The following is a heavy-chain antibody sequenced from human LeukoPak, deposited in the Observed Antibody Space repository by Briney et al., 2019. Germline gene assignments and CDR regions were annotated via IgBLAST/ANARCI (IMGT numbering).Heavy chain of an antibody. CDR1: GFAFSDLY. V-gene: IGHV3-11*01. CDR3: ARAGGADAFDI. D-gene: IGHD3-16*01. Sequence: GGTLRLSCAASGFAFSDLYMRWIREAPGKGLEGVSYISSSGSTIYYADSVKGRFTISRDNAKKSLYLQMNSLRADDTAVYYCARAGGADAFDIWGQGTMVTVSS. CDR2: ISSSGSTI. J-gene: IGHJ3*02.